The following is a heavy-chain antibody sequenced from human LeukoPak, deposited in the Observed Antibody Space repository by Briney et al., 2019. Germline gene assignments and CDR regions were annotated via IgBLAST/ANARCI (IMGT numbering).Heavy chain of an antibody. V-gene: IGHV4-59*01. J-gene: IGHJ5*02. D-gene: IGHD3-3*01. CDR1: GGSISSYY. Sequence: SETLSLTCTVSGGSISSYYWSWIRQPPGKGLEWIGYIYYSGSTNYNPSLKSRVTISVDTSKNQFSLKLSSVTAADTAVYYCARNEGHYDFWSGYGSNWFGPWGQGTLVTVSS. CDR3: ARNEGHYDFWSGYGSNWFGP. CDR2: IYYSGST.